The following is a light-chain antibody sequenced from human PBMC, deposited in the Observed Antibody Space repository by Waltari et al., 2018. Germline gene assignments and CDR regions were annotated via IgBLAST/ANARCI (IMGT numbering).Light chain of an antibody. V-gene: IGLV2-11*01. CDR2: DLS. CDR1: SSDVGTYNS. CDR3: SSYGGNYIML. Sequence: QSALTQPPSVSGSPGQSVTISCTGTSSDVGTYNSVSWYQQHPDKAPKLVIYDLSQRPSGVPDRFSGSKSGYTASLTISGLQTEDEAVYSCSSYGGNYIMLFGGGTKLTVL. J-gene: IGLJ2*01.